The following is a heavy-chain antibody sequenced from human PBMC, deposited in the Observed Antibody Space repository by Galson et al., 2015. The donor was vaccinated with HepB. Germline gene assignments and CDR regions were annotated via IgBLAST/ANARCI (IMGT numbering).Heavy chain of an antibody. CDR1: GYSFSSYY. D-gene: IGHD3-3*01. J-gene: IGHJ4*02. CDR3: AGESGSSSRYFDY. CDR2: TNPTGGST. V-gene: IGHV1-46*03. Sequence: SVKVSCKASGYSFSSYYIHWVRQVPGQGLEWMGITNPTGGSTTYTQKFQGRVTMTRDRSAGTVYMELSSLRSEDTAVYYCAGESGSSSRYFDYWGQGTLVTVSS.